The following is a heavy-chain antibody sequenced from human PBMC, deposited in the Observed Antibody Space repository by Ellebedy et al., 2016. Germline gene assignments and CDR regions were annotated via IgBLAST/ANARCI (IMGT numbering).Heavy chain of an antibody. V-gene: IGHV3-7*01. D-gene: IGHD6-19*01. CDR1: GFTFTSYY. CDR2: INQDGSDK. CDR3: ARDPGWYTDDF. J-gene: IGHJ4*02. Sequence: GESLKISXAASGFTFTSYYMNWLRQAPGKGLEWVANINQDGSDKYYVDSVEGRFTISRDNAKNSVYLQMNSLRAEDSAVYFCARDPGWYTDDFWGQGTLVTVSS.